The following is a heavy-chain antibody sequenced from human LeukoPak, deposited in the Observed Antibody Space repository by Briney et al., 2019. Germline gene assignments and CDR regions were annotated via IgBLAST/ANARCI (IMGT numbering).Heavy chain of an antibody. D-gene: IGHD6-19*01. J-gene: IGHJ4*02. V-gene: IGHV3-48*03. CDR3: ARAIRLGYFDY. CDR2: ISSSGSTI. Sequence: GGSLRLSCAASGFTFSSYEMNWVRQAPGKGLEWVSYISSSGSTIYYADSVKGRFTISRDNAKNSLYLQMNSLRAEDTAVYYCARAIRLGYFDYWGQGTLVTVSS. CDR1: GFTFSSYE.